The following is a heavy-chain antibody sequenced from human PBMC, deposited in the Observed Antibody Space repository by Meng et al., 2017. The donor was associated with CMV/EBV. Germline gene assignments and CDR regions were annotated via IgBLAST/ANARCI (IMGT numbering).Heavy chain of an antibody. D-gene: IGHD6-19*01. CDR3: ARDGGYSSGWYPPQLSYYYYGMDV. CDR2: ISSSSSYI. J-gene: IGHJ6*02. V-gene: IGHV3-21*01. Sequence: GESLKISCAASGFTFSSYSMNWVRQAPGKGLEWVSSISSSSSYIYYADSVKGRFTISRDNAKNSLYLQMNSPRAEDTAVYYCARDGGYSSGWYPPQLSYYYYGMDVWGQGTTVTVSS. CDR1: GFTFSSYS.